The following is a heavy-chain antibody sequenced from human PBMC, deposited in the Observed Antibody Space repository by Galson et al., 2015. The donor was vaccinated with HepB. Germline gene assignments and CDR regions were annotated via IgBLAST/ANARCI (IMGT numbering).Heavy chain of an antibody. V-gene: IGHV3-11*06. CDR2: ISSSSSYT. Sequence: SLRLSCAASGFTFSDYYMSWIRQAPGKGLEWVSYISSSSSYTNYADSVKGRFTISRDNAKNSLYLQMNSLRAEDTAVYYCARDRCSSTSCYTHRSLDAFDIWGQGTMVTVSS. CDR1: GFTFSDYY. J-gene: IGHJ3*02. CDR3: ARDRCSSTSCYTHRSLDAFDI. D-gene: IGHD2-2*02.